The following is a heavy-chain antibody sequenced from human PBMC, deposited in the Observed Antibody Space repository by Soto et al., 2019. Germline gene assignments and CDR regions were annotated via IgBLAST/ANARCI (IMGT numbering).Heavy chain of an antibody. Sequence: PGWSLRLACAASVFTFISYAMRWVRQAPGKGLEWVSAISGSGGSTYYADSVKGRFTISRDNSKNTLYLQMNSLRAEDTAVYYCAKDHDFDYWGQGTLVTVSS. CDR3: AKDHDFDY. CDR1: VFTFISYA. V-gene: IGHV3-23*01. CDR2: ISGSGGST. J-gene: IGHJ4*02.